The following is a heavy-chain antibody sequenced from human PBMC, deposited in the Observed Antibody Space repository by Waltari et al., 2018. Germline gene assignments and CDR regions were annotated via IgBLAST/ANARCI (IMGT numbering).Heavy chain of an antibody. CDR1: GGSISSSHYY. CDR2: IYYSGST. J-gene: IGHJ4*02. CDR3: ARHGRKGSIVRGPDS. V-gene: IGHV4-39*01. Sequence: QLQLQGSGPGLVNPSETLSLTCTVPGGSISSSHYYWGGVRPPPGKGLEWIGTIYYSGSTYYNPSLQSRVTISVDTSKSQFSLKLSSVTAADTAVYYCARHGRKGSIVRGPDSWGQGTLVTVSS. D-gene: IGHD1-26*01.